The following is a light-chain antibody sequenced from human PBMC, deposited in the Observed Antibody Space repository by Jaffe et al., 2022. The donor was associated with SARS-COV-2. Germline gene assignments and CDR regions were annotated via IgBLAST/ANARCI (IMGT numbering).Light chain of an antibody. Sequence: QSALTQPPSASGSPGQSVTISCTGTSSDVGGYNYVSWYQQFPGKAPKLMIYEVSKRPSGVPDRFSGSKSGNTASLTVSGLQAEDEADYYCTSYAGRNNLLFGGGTKLTVL. CDR3: TSYAGRNNLL. V-gene: IGLV2-8*01. J-gene: IGLJ2*01. CDR2: EVS. CDR1: SSDVGGYNY.